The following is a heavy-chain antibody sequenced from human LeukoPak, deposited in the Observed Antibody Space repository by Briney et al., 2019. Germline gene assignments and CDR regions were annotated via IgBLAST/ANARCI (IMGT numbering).Heavy chain of an antibody. D-gene: IGHD1-1*01. CDR2: IYYSGST. Sequence: SETLSLTCTVSGGSISSSSYYWGWIRQPPGKGLEWIGCIYYSGSTYYNPSLKSRVTISVDTSKNQFSLKLSSVTAADTAVYYCARSRTGTTRFLDYWGQGTLVTVSS. J-gene: IGHJ4*02. CDR1: GGSISSSSYY. CDR3: ARSRTGTTRFLDY. V-gene: IGHV4-39*01.